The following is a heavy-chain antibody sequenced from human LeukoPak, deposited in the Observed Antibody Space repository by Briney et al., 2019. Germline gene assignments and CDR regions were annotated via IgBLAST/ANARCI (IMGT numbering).Heavy chain of an antibody. J-gene: IGHJ4*02. Sequence: ASVKVSCKASGYTFTSYYMHWVRQAPGQRLEWMGWINAGNGNTKYSQKFQGRVTITRDTSASTAYMELSSLRSEDTAVYYCARVHCSSTSCYNPPFDYWGQGTLVTVSS. CDR2: INAGNGNT. D-gene: IGHD2-2*02. V-gene: IGHV1-3*01. CDR1: GYTFTSYY. CDR3: ARVHCSSTSCYNPPFDY.